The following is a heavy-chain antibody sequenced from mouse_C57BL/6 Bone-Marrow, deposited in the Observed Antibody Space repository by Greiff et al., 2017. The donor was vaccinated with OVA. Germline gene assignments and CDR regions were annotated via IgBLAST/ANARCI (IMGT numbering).Heavy chain of an antibody. CDR3: IRSRDGNSGYFDV. Sequence: QVQLQQPGAELVMPGASVKLSCKASGYTFTSYWMHWVKQRPGQGLEWIGQIDPSDSYTNYNQKFKCKSTLTVDKSSSTAYLQLSSLTSEDSAVYYCIRSRDGNSGYFDVWGTGRTVTVSS. J-gene: IGHJ1*03. CDR2: IDPSDSYT. D-gene: IGHD2-1*01. CDR1: GYTFTSYW. V-gene: IGHV1-69*01.